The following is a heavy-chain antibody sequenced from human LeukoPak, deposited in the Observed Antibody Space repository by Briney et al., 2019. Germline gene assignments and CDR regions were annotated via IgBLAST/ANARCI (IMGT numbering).Heavy chain of an antibody. D-gene: IGHD6-13*01. CDR2: ISAIGDAT. CDR3: ARGISAPATWWFFDL. Sequence: PGGSPRLSCAASGFRFSSYAMSWVRQAPGKGLEWVSRISAIGDATKYADSVKGRFTISRDNSKNTLSLQMHSLRAEDTAVHFCARGISAPATWWFFDLWGRGTLDTVSS. J-gene: IGHJ2*01. V-gene: IGHV3-23*01. CDR1: GFRFSSYA.